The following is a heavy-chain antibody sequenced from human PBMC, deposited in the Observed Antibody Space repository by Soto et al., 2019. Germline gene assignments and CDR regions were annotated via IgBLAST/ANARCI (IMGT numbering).Heavy chain of an antibody. Sequence: QVQLVQSGAEVKKPGASVKVSCKASGYTFTSYYMHWVRQAPGQGLEWMGIINPSGGSTSYAQKFQGIVTMTRDTSTSTVYMELNSLRSEDTAVYYCARVYPSDTRYGYVGNNWFDPWGQGTLVTVSS. CDR1: GYTFTSYY. V-gene: IGHV1-46*03. J-gene: IGHJ5*02. CDR2: INPSGGST. D-gene: IGHD5-18*01. CDR3: ARVYPSDTRYGYVGNNWFDP.